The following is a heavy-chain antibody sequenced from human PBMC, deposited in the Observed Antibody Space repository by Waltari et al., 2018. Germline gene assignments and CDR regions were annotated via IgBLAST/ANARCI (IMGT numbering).Heavy chain of an antibody. CDR2: IQFDGTTK. CDR3: AKLTISKNVAATDY. V-gene: IGHV3-30*02. D-gene: IGHD6-19*01. Sequence: QVQLVESGGGVVQPGGSLRLSCAASGFTFSGYGMHWVRQAPGKGLEWVAFIQFDGTTKYADSVKGRLTISRDNSKDTLYLQMDSLRPEDTAMYYCAKLTISKNVAATDYWGQGTLVTVSS. J-gene: IGHJ4*02. CDR1: GFTFSGYG.